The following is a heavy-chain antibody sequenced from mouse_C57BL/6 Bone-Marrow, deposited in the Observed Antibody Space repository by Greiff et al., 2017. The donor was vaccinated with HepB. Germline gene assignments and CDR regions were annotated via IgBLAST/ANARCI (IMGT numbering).Heavy chain of an antibody. D-gene: IGHD1-3*01. CDR2: INPSSGNT. CDR1: GYTFTSYT. J-gene: IGHJ2*02. CDR3: ARWAHDNPFDY. Sequence: QVQLQQSGAELARPGASVKMSCKASGYTFTSYTMHWVKQRPGQGLEWIGYINPSSGNTKYNQKFKAKATLTADKSSSTTYMQLSSLTSEDSAVYVYARWAHDNPFDYWGQGTSLTVSA. V-gene: IGHV1-4*01.